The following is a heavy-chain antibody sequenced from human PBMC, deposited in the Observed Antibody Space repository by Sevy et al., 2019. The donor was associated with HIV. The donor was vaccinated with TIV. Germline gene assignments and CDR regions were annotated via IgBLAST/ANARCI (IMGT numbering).Heavy chain of an antibody. D-gene: IGHD3-22*01. V-gene: IGHV1-2*02. CDR1: GYTFTSYY. CDR3: ARGRDSFDY. CDR2: INRNSGGT. J-gene: IGHJ4*02. Sequence: ASVKVSCRASGYTFTSYYMHWVRQAPGQGLEWRGWINRNSGGTNYAQKFQDRVTMTRETSISTAYMELSRLRSDDTAVYYCARGRDSFDYWGQGTLVTVSS.